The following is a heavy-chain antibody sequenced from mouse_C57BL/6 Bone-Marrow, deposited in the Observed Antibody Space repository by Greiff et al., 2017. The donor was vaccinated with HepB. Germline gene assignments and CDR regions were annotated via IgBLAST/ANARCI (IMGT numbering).Heavy chain of an antibody. CDR2: SRNKANDYTT. D-gene: IGHD1-1*02. CDR3: ARDEGGHWYFDG. V-gene: IGHV7-1*01. Sequence: EVQRVESGGGLVQSGRSLRLSCATSGFTFSDFYMEWVRQAPGKGLEWIAASRNKANDYTTEYSASVKGRFIVSRDTSQSILYLQMNALRAEDTAIYYCARDEGGHWYFDGWGTGTTVTVSS. CDR1: GFTFSDFY. J-gene: IGHJ1*03.